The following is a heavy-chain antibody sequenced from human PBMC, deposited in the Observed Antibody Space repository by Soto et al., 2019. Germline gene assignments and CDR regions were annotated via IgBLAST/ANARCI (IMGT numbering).Heavy chain of an antibody. Sequence: GSLRLSCAASGFRFSDYSMNWVRQAPGKGLEWVSDISGSGGRTSYADSVKGRFTISRDNSRNTLFLQMNSLRAEDTAVYYCAKHDPTYYYMDVWDKGTTVT. D-gene: IGHD3-3*01. CDR3: AKHDPTYYYMDV. V-gene: IGHV3-23*01. J-gene: IGHJ6*03. CDR2: ISGSGGRT. CDR1: GFRFSDYS.